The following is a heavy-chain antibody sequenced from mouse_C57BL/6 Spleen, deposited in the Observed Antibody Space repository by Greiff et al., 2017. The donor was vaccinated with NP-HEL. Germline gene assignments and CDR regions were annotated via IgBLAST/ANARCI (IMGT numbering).Heavy chain of an antibody. CDR1: GFSLSTSGMG. V-gene: IGHV8-12*01. D-gene: IGHD1-1*01. CDR2: IYWDDDK. CDR3: ARGFTTVVATRAMDY. Sequence: QVQLKESGPGILQSSQTLSLTCSFSGFSLSTSGMGVSWIRQPSGKGLEWLAHIYWDDDKRYNPSLKSRLTISKDTSRNQVFLKITSVDTADTATYYCARGFTTVVATRAMDYWGQGTSVTVSS. J-gene: IGHJ4*01.